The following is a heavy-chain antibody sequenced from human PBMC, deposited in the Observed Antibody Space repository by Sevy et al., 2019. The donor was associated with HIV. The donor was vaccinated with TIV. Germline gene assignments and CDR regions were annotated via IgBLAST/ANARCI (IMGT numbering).Heavy chain of an antibody. CDR2: ISRTTTT. CDR3: AREAYYYDSREENWFDP. Sequence: GGSLRLSCKVSRFTFSVYTMHWVRQAPGKGLEWVSSISRTTTTYYADSVRGRFTISRDNAKNSLYLEMNSLRDDDTAVYYCAREAYYYDSREENWFDPWGHGTLVTVSS. CDR1: RFTFSVYT. V-gene: IGHV3-48*02. D-gene: IGHD3-22*01. J-gene: IGHJ5*02.